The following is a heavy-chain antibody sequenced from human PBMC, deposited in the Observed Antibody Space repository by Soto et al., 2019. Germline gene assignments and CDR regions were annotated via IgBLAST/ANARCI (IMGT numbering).Heavy chain of an antibody. CDR2: INPNSGGT. D-gene: IGHD5-18*01. CDR1: GYTFTGYY. CDR3: ARDLNDRGYSYGLDY. V-gene: IGHV1-2*02. J-gene: IGHJ4*02. Sequence: ASVKVSCKASGYTFTGYYMHWVRQAPGQGLEWMGWINPNSGGTNYAQKFQGRVTMTRDTSISTAYMELSRLRSDDTAVYYCARDLNDRGYSYGLDYWGQGTLVTVYS.